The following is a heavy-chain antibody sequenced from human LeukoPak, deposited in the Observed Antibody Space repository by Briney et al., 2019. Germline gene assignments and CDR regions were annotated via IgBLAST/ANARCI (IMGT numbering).Heavy chain of an antibody. D-gene: IGHD5-24*01. CDR2: ISSSSSYI. CDR1: GFTFSSYS. V-gene: IGHV3-21*01. CDR3: ARDRVEMATTLFSY. J-gene: IGHJ4*02. Sequence: KAGGSLRLSCAASGFTFSSYSMNWVRQAPGKGLEWVSSISSSSSYIYYADSVKGRFTISRDNAKNSLYLQMNSLRAGDTAVYYCARDRVEMATTLFSYWGQGTLVAVSS.